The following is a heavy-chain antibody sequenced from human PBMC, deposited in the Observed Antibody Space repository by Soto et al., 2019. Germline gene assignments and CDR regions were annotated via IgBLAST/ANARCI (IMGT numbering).Heavy chain of an antibody. J-gene: IGHJ4*02. Sequence: AVGSLRLSCEASGFTFSGFDMHWVRRPTGKGLEWVSSIGTAGDTYYAVSVKGRFTISRDNAKNSLSLQMNSLRAGDMAVYFCAKSQEIGTHFFDSWGQGTQVTVSS. V-gene: IGHV3-13*01. D-gene: IGHD6-13*01. CDR1: GFTFSGFD. CDR2: IGTAGDT. CDR3: AKSQEIGTHFFDS.